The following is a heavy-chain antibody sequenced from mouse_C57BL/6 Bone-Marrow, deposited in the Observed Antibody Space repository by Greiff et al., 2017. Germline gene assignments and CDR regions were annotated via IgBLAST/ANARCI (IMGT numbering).Heavy chain of an antibody. V-gene: IGHV1-50*01. Sequence: QVQLQQPGAELVKPGASVKLSCKASGYTFTSYWMQWVKQRPGQGLEWIGEIDPSDSYTNYNQTFKGKATLTVDTSSSTAYMQLSSLTSEDSAVDYCARDGSPFFDNWGQGTTLTVSS. CDR2: IDPSDSYT. J-gene: IGHJ2*01. CDR1: GYTFTSYW. CDR3: ARDGSPFFDN. D-gene: IGHD1-1*01.